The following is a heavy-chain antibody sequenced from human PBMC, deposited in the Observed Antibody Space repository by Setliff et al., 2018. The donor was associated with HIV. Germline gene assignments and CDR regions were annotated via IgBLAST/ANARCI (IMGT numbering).Heavy chain of an antibody. J-gene: IGHJ5*02. Sequence: SETLSLTCTVSNGSISSGNHYWSWIRQHPGKGLEWIGYIFYRGSTYYNPPLKSRVSLSIDTSKNYFSLKLTSVTAADTAMYFCARAGHYDFLGGFSAQPLDPWGRGILVTVSS. V-gene: IGHV4-31*03. CDR2: IFYRGST. CDR1: NGSISSGNHY. D-gene: IGHD3-3*01. CDR3: ARAGHYDFLGGFSAQPLDP.